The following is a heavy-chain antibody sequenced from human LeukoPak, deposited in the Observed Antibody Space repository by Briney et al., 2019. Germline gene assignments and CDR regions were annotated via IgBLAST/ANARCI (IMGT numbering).Heavy chain of an antibody. CDR1: GGSISSYY. CDR3: ARDLNIYDSSGRLDY. V-gene: IGHV4-4*07. D-gene: IGHD3-22*01. CDR2: IYTSGST. J-gene: IGHJ4*02. Sequence: SETLSLTCTVSGGSISSYYWSWIRQPAGKGLEWIGRIYTSGSTNYTPSLKSRVTMSVDTSKNQFSLKLSSVTAADTAVYYCARDLNIYDSSGRLDYWGQGTLVTVSS.